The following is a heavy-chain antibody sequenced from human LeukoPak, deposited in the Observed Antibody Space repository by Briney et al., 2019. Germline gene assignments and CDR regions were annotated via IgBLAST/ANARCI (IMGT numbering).Heavy chain of an antibody. CDR3: ARSDCSGGSCLNDAFDI. Sequence: ASVKVSCKASGGTFSSYAISWVRQAPGQGLEWMGRIIPILGIANYAQKFQGRVTIIADKSTSTAYMELSSLRSEDTAVYYCARSDCSGGSCLNDAFDIWGQGTMVTVSS. CDR1: GGTFSSYA. J-gene: IGHJ3*02. V-gene: IGHV1-69*04. D-gene: IGHD2-15*01. CDR2: IIPILGIA.